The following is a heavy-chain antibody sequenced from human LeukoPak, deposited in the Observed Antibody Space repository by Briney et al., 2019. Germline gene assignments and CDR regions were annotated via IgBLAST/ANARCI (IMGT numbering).Heavy chain of an antibody. CDR1: GFTFSSYE. D-gene: IGHD1-26*01. CDR3: ASSGSYYYYYYMDV. CDR2: ISSSGSTI. Sequence: GGSLRLSCAASGFTFSSYEMNWVRQAPGKGLEWVSYISSSGSTIYYADSVKGRFTISRDNAKNSLYLQMNSLRAEDTAVYYCASSGSYYYYYYMDVWGKGTTVTISS. V-gene: IGHV3-48*03. J-gene: IGHJ6*03.